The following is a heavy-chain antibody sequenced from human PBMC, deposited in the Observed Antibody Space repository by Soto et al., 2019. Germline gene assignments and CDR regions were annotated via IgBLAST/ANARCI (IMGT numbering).Heavy chain of an antibody. J-gene: IGHJ4*02. Sequence: QVQLVQSGAEVKKPGSSVKVSCKASGGTFSSYAISWVRQAPGQGLEWMGGIIPIFGTANYAQKFQGRVTITADESTSTAYMELSILRSEDTAVYYCASTDCTIGVCYIIGGNWGQGTLVTVSS. V-gene: IGHV1-69*12. D-gene: IGHD2-8*01. CDR1: GGTFSSYA. CDR2: IIPIFGTA. CDR3: ASTDCTIGVCYIIGGN.